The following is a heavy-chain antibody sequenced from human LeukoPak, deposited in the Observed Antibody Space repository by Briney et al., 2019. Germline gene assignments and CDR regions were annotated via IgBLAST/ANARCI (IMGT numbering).Heavy chain of an antibody. CDR3: ARLQNRGFDYGYDDALDV. V-gene: IGHV4-59*08. J-gene: IGHJ3*01. D-gene: IGHD5-18*01. Sequence: KSSETLSLTCIVSHGSISRYYWSWIRQPPGKGLEWIGHIYYSGSTEYSPSLKSRVTISVDTSENQVSLKVTSVTAADTAVYYCARLQNRGFDYGYDDALDVWGQGTMVTVSS. CDR2: IYYSGST. CDR1: HGSISRYY.